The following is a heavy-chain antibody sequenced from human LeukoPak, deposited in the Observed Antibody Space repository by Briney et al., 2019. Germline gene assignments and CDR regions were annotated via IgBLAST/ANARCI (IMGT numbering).Heavy chain of an antibody. CDR3: AKGGGYSSGDKIDY. D-gene: IGHD6-19*01. CDR2: ISGSGTST. Sequence: GGSLRLSCAASGFTFTNYAMSWVRQAPGKGLEWVSAISGSGTSTYYADSVKGRFTISRDNSENTLYLQMDSLRAEDTAVYYCAKGGGYSSGDKIDYWGQGTLVTVSS. V-gene: IGHV3-23*01. CDR1: GFTFTNYA. J-gene: IGHJ4*02.